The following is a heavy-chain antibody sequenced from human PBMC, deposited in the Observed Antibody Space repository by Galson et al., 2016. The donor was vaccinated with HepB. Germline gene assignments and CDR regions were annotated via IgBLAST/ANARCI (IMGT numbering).Heavy chain of an antibody. J-gene: IGHJ4*02. CDR3: ARTSDLDF. CDR2: IYYSGTA. CDR1: GGSISSGYY. D-gene: IGHD2-2*01. V-gene: IGHV4-39*07. Sequence: SETLSLTCTVSGGSISSGYYWGWIRQPPGKGLEWIGHIYYSGTATYNPSLKSRVSISVDTSNDQFSLKLNSVTAADTAVHYCARTSDLDFWGQGTLVTISS.